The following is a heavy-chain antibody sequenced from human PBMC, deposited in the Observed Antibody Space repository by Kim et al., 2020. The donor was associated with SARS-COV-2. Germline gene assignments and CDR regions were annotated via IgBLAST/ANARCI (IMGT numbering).Heavy chain of an antibody. V-gene: IGHV3-73*01. D-gene: IGHD4-17*01. Sequence: ACAAQVKGRFTISRDDSKTKAYLQMNSLKTEGATVYYCTSYGDYYYCGMDVWGQGTTVTVSS. J-gene: IGHJ6*02. CDR3: TSYGDYYYCGMDV.